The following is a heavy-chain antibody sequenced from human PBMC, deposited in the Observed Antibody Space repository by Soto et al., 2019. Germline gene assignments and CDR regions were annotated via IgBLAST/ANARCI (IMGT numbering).Heavy chain of an antibody. J-gene: IGHJ4*02. CDR3: AKVVVAATRHTDFDS. Sequence: SETLSLTCTVSGGSINSNNYYWAWIRQPPGKGLAWIASIYYDGSTYYNPSLKSRVTISIDTSKNQFSLRLRSVTAADTAIYYCAKVVVAATRHTDFDSWGQGTLVTAPQ. V-gene: IGHV4-39*01. CDR1: GGSINSNNYY. CDR2: IYYDGST. D-gene: IGHD2-15*01.